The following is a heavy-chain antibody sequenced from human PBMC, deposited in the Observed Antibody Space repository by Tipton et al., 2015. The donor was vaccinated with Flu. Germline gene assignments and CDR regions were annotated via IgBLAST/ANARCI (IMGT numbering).Heavy chain of an antibody. Sequence: SLRLSCAASGFTFSSYEMNWVRQAPGKGLEWVSYISSSDSPIYYADSVKGRFTISRDNAKNSLYLQMNSLRAEDTAVYYCARDQSGYYGSGSYSSDYWGQGTLVTVSS. CDR2: ISSSDSPI. CDR1: GFTFSSYE. D-gene: IGHD3-10*01. J-gene: IGHJ4*02. V-gene: IGHV3-48*03. CDR3: ARDQSGYYGSGSYSSDY.